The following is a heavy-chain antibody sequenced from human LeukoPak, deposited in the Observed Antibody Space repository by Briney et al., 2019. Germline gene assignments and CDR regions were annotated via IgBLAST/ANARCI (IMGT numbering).Heavy chain of an antibody. J-gene: IGHJ4*02. V-gene: IGHV4-59*11. D-gene: IGHD4-23*01. Sequence: SETLSPTCTVSGGSISSHYWSWIRQPPGKGLEWIGYIYYSGSTNYNPSLKSRVTISVDTSKNQSSLKLSSVTAADTAVYYCARFSDYGGNLFLGYWGQGTLVTVSS. CDR3: ARFSDYGGNLFLGY. CDR2: IYYSGST. CDR1: GGSISSHY.